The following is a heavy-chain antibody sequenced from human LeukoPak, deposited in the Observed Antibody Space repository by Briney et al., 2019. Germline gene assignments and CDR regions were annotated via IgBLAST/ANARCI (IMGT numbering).Heavy chain of an antibody. J-gene: IGHJ4*02. CDR1: GFAFSDYW. Sequence: GGSLRLSCAASGFAFSDYWMTWVRQAPGKGLEWVAHINQDGSKEHYMDSVKARFTISRDNAKNSLSPQMNSLRAEDTAVYYCVRDGGVSGYDLLDYWGQGTLVTVSS. V-gene: IGHV3-7*01. D-gene: IGHD5-12*01. CDR2: INQDGSKE. CDR3: VRDGGVSGYDLLDY.